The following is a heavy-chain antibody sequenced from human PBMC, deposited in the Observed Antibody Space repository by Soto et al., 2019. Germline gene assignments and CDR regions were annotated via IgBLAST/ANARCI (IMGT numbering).Heavy chain of an antibody. CDR1: GGSVNSGSYY. CDR3: ARVPYYYGSGSYFFDS. J-gene: IGHJ4*02. V-gene: IGHV4-61*01. CDR2: IYYTGST. D-gene: IGHD3-10*01. Sequence: ETLSLTCTVSGGSVNSGSYYWSWIRQPPGKGLEWIGYIYYTGSTNYNPSLKNRVTVSVDTSKNQFSLNLTSLTAADTAVYFCARVPYYYGSGSYFFDSWGQGTLVTVSS.